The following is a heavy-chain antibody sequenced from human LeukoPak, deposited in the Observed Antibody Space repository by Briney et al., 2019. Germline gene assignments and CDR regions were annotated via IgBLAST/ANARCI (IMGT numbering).Heavy chain of an antibody. CDR1: GGSISSYY. CDR2: IYTSGST. V-gene: IGHV4-4*07. J-gene: IGHJ6*03. D-gene: IGHD4-17*01. CDR3: ARGDGDLYYYYYYMDV. Sequence: SETVSLTCTVSGGSISSYYWSWIRQPAGKGLEWIGRIYTSGSTNYNPSLKSRVTMSVDTSKNQFSLKLSSVTAADTAVYYCARGDGDLYYYYYYMDVWGKGTTVTVSS.